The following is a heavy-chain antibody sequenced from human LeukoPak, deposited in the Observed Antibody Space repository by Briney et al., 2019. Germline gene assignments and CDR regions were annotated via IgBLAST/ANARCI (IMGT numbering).Heavy chain of an antibody. CDR1: GFTFSSYE. CDR2: IRYDGSNK. J-gene: IGHJ4*02. CDR3: AKGGYYGSGSYYPFDY. D-gene: IGHD3-10*01. Sequence: GGSLRLSCAASGFTFSSYEMNWVRQAPGKGLEWVAFIRYDGSNKYYADSVKGRFTISRDNSKNTLYLQMNSLRAEDTAVYYCAKGGYYGSGSYYPFDYWGQGTLVTVSS. V-gene: IGHV3-30*02.